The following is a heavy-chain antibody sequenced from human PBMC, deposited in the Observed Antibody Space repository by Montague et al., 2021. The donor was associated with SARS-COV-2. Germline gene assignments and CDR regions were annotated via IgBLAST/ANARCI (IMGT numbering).Heavy chain of an antibody. Sequence: SETLSLTCTVSGGSISSTAYYWGWIRQPPGKGLEWIGSIYYTVNTYYSPSLKSRATISVDASKNQFSLTLSSVSAADTAVYYCSRQTTLLRGRAPPGVWGQGTTVTVSS. V-gene: IGHV4-39*01. CDR1: GGSISSTAYY. J-gene: IGHJ6*02. D-gene: IGHD3-10*01. CDR3: SRQTTLLRGRAPPGV. CDR2: IYYTVNT.